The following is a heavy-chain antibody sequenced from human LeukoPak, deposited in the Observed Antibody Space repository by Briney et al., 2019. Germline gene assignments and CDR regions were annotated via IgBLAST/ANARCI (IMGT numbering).Heavy chain of an antibody. D-gene: IGHD3-10*01. Sequence: ASVKVSCKASGYTFTGYYIHWVRQAPGQGLEWLGWINPNSGATKYAQQFQGRVAMTSDTSIRTAHMELSSLTSDDTAVYHCARDVGGSGNRFDPWGQGTLVTVSS. CDR1: GYTFTGYY. CDR2: INPNSGAT. CDR3: ARDVGGSGNRFDP. V-gene: IGHV1-2*02. J-gene: IGHJ5*02.